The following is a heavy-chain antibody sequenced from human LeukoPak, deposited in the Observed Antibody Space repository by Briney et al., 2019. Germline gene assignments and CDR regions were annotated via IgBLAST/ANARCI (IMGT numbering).Heavy chain of an antibody. CDR2: ISGSGGST. CDR1: GFTFSTCA. Sequence: PGGSLRLSCAASGFTFSTCAMGWVRQAPGKGLGWVSAISGSGGSTFYADSVKGRFTISRDNSKNTVYLQMSGLRAEDTALYYCAKAPPYSSGWFQYYFDYWGQGTLVTVSS. CDR3: AKAPPYSSGWFQYYFDY. J-gene: IGHJ4*02. D-gene: IGHD6-19*01. V-gene: IGHV3-23*01.